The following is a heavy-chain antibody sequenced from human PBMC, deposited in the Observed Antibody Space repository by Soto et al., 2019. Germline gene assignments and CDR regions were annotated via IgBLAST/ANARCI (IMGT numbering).Heavy chain of an antibody. D-gene: IGHD4-4*01. CDR1: GFTFRSYS. CDR2: ISSSSSTI. V-gene: IGHV3-48*01. Sequence: GGSQRLSCAASGFTFRSYSRNWVRQAPGKGLEWVSYISSSSSTIYYTDSVKGRFTISRDNSKNTLYLQMNSLRAEDTAVYYCARPLWRDDYNWGYFDLWGRGTLVTVSS. J-gene: IGHJ2*01. CDR3: ARPLWRDDYNWGYFDL.